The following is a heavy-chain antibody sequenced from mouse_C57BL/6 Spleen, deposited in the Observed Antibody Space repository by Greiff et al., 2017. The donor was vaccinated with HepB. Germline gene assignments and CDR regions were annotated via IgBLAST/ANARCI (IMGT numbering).Heavy chain of an antibody. V-gene: IGHV5-17*01. D-gene: IGHD2-1*01. CDR1: GFTFSDYG. J-gene: IGHJ1*03. CDR3: ARSRYGNYEYFDV. CDR2: ISSGSSTI. Sequence: EVMLVESGGGLVKPGGSLKLSCAASGFTFSDYGMHWVRRAPEKGLEWVAYISSGSSTIYYADTVKGRFTISRDNAKNTLFLQMTSLGSEDTAMYYCARSRYGNYEYFDVWGTGTTVTVSS.